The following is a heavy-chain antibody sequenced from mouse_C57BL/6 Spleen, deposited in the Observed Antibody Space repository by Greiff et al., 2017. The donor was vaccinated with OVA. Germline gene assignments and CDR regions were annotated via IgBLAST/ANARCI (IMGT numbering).Heavy chain of an antibody. CDR3: ARHVGGNYYWYFDV. CDR2: IWSDGST. D-gene: IGHD2-1*01. V-gene: IGHV2-6-1*01. CDR1: GFSLTSYG. Sequence: QVQLKQSGPGLVAPSQSLSITCTVSGFSLTSYGVHWVRQPPGKGLEWLVVIWSDGSTTYNSALKSRLSISKDNSKSQVFLKMNSLQTDDTAMYYCARHVGGNYYWYFDVWGTGTTVTVSS. J-gene: IGHJ1*03.